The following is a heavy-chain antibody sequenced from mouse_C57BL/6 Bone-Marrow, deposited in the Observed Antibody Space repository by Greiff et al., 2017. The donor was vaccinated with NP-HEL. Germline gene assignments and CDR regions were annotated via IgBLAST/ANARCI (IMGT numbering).Heavy chain of an antibody. Sequence: EVQLKESGAELVRPGASVKLSCTASGFNIKDDYMHWVKQRPEQGLEWIGWIDPENGDTEYASKFQGKATITADTSSNTAYLQLSSLTSEDTAVYYCTTGILGAMDYWGQGTSVTVSS. CDR2: IDPENGDT. CDR3: TTGILGAMDY. CDR1: GFNIKDDY. J-gene: IGHJ4*01. V-gene: IGHV14-4*01.